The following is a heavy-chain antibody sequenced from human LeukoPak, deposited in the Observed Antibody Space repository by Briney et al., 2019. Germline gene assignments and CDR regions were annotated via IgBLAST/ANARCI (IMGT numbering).Heavy chain of an antibody. V-gene: IGHV1-46*02. Sequence: ASVKVSCKASGYTFNMYYMHWVRQAPGQGLEWMGMINPSDGATTYAQKFQGRITMTRDISTTTVYMDLGSLTSEDTAVYFWAREQRGGLSGNLGGLFASYYTYYYMDVWGRGTSVTVSS. CDR3: AREQRGGLSGNLGGLFASYYTYYYMDV. CDR1: GYTFNMYY. CDR2: INPSDGAT. D-gene: IGHD3-16*01. J-gene: IGHJ6*03.